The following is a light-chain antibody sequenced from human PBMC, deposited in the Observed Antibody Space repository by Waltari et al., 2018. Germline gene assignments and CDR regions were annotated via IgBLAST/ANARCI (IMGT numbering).Light chain of an antibody. CDR1: SSDIGGYNY. CDR3: SSYTISSTLV. Sequence: QSALTQPASVSGSPGQSITISCTGTSSDIGGYNYVSWYQQHPGKAPKLMIYDVRNRPSAVSHRFSGSKSGNTASLTISGLQAEDEADYYCSSYTISSTLVFGGGTKLTVL. V-gene: IGLV2-14*01. CDR2: DVR. J-gene: IGLJ2*01.